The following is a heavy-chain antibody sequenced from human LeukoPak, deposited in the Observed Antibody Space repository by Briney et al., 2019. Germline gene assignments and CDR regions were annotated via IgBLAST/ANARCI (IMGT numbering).Heavy chain of an antibody. CDR3: ARGRLRGVMDWFDP. CDR1: GYTFTSYG. D-gene: IGHD3-10*01. J-gene: IGHJ5*02. Sequence: ASVKVSCKASGYTFTSYGINWVRQATGQGLEWMGWMNPNSGNTGYAQMLQGRVTMTTDTSTSTAYMELRSLRSDDTAVYYCARGRLRGVMDWFDPWGQGTLVTVSS. CDR2: MNPNSGNT. V-gene: IGHV1-8*01.